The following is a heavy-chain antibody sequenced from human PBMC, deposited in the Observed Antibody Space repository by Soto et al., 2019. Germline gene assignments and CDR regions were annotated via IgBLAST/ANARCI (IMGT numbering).Heavy chain of an antibody. J-gene: IGHJ4*02. Sequence: LGGSLRLSCAASGFTFSDYSMNWVRQAPWKGLEWVSFITSRSDHIYYADSVKGRFTISRDNAKNSLYLQMSSLRAEDSAVYYCARVDCSGGTCYSVYWGRGTLVTVSS. CDR1: GFTFSDYS. CDR2: ITSRSDHI. D-gene: IGHD6-19*01. CDR3: ARVDCSGGTCYSVY. V-gene: IGHV3-21*01.